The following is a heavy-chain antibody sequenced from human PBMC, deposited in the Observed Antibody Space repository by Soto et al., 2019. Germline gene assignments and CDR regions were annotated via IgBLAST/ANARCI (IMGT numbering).Heavy chain of an antibody. Sequence: GESLKISCKGSGYSFTSYWIGWVLQMTGKGLEWMGIIYPGDSDTRYSPSFQGQVTISADKSISTAYLQWSSLKSDDTAVYYCARGGYYDNNWVKFRHYGLDVWGQGTSVTVSS. CDR1: GYSFTSYW. D-gene: IGHD3-16*01. CDR2: IYPGDSDT. V-gene: IGHV5-51*01. CDR3: ARGGYYDNNWVKFRHYGLDV. J-gene: IGHJ6*02.